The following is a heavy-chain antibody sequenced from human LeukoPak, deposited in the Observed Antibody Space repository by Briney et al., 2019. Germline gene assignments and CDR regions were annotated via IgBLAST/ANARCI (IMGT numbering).Heavy chain of an antibody. CDR2: ISGSGDT. CDR1: GFTYSSYA. CDR3: AKEGGYNYGYLDY. V-gene: IGHV3-23*01. J-gene: IGHJ4*02. Sequence: GGSLRLSCAVSGFTYSSYAMSRVRQAPGKGLEGVSTISGSGDTYYVDSVKGRFTISRDNSKNTLYLQMNSLRAEDTAVYYCAKEGGYNYGYLDYWGQGSLVTVSS. D-gene: IGHD5-18*01.